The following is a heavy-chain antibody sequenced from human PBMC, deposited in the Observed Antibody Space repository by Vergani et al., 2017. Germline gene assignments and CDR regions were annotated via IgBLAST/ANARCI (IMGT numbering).Heavy chain of an antibody. CDR3: ARVRDFWSGALGY. J-gene: IGHJ4*02. V-gene: IGHV3-71*02. Sequence: EVQLVESGGALVQPGGSLRLSCAASGFTVSTYWMSWVRQAPGKGLEWVGFIRSKASGGTTEYAASVKGRFTISRDDSKSIAYLQMNSLRAEDTAVYYCARVRDFWSGALGYWGQGTLVTVSS. D-gene: IGHD3-3*01. CDR1: GFTVSTYW. CDR2: IRSKASGGTT.